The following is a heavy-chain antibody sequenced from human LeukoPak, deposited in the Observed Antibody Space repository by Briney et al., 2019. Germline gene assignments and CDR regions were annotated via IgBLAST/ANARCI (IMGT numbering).Heavy chain of an antibody. Sequence: GGSLRLSCAASGFTFSRYVMRWVRQAPGKGPEWVSAISGCGGITYYADSVTGRFTISRDKSKNTLYLQMNSLRAEDTAVYYCAKAGYCSSTSCRRGWFDPWGQGTLVTVSS. CDR3: AKAGYCSSTSCRRGWFDP. J-gene: IGHJ5*02. D-gene: IGHD2-2*01. CDR1: GFTFSRYV. CDR2: ISGCGGIT. V-gene: IGHV3-23*01.